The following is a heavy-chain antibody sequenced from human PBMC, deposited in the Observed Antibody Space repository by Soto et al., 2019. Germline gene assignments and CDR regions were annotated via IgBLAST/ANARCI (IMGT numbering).Heavy chain of an antibody. J-gene: IGHJ4*02. CDR1: GFTFSSYA. D-gene: IGHD3-22*01. Sequence: QVQLVESGGGVVQPGRSLRLSCAASGFTFSSYAMHWVRQAPGKGLEWVAVISYDGSNKYYADSVKGRFTISRDNSKITLYLKMNSLRDEETAVYYCARAGVDSSGYEYYFDSWGQGTLVTVSS. CDR3: ARAGVDSSGYEYYFDS. V-gene: IGHV3-30-3*01. CDR2: ISYDGSNK.